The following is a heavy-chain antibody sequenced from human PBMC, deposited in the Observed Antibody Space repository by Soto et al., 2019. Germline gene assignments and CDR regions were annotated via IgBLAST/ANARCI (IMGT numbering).Heavy chain of an antibody. J-gene: IGHJ4*02. CDR2: ISYDGSNK. CDR3: AKEQETLVVDY. CDR1: GFTFSSYG. D-gene: IGHD2-8*02. V-gene: IGHV3-30*18. Sequence: GGSLRLSCAASGFTFSSYGMHWVRQAPGKGLEWVAVISYDGSNKYYADSVKGRFTISRDNSKNTLYLQMNSLRAEDTAVYYCAKEQETLVVDYWGQGTLVTVSS.